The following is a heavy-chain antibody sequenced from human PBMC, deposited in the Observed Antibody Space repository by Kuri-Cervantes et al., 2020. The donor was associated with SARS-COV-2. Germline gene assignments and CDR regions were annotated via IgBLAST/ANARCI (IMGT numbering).Heavy chain of an antibody. D-gene: IGHD2-2*03. CDR3: ARDAGYCSSISCQGGDY. Sequence: GESLKISCAASGFTFSSYAMHWVRRAPGKGLEWVAVISYDGSNKYYADSVKGRFTISRDNSKNTLYLQMNSLRAEDTAVYYCARDAGYCSSISCQGGDYWGQGTLVTVSS. J-gene: IGHJ4*02. CDR2: ISYDGSNK. V-gene: IGHV3-30-3*01. CDR1: GFTFSSYA.